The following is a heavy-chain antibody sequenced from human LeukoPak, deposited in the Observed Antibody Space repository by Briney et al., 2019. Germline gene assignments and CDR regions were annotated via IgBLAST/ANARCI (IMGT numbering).Heavy chain of an antibody. V-gene: IGHV3-7*01. D-gene: IGHD5-12*01. CDR1: GFTFSSYW. J-gene: IGHJ4*02. Sequence: GGSLRLSCAASGFTFSSYWMSWVRQAPGKGLEGVANIKQDGSEKYYVDSVKGRFTISRDNAKNTLNLQMNSLRAEDTAVYHCARDNESPEGGYDLGTLDHWGQGTLVTVSS. CDR3: ARDNESPEGGYDLGTLDH. CDR2: IKQDGSEK.